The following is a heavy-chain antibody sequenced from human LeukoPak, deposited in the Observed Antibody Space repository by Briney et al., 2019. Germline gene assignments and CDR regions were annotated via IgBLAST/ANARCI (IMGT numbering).Heavy chain of an antibody. Sequence: SETLSLTCAVYGGSFSGYYWSWIRQPPGKGLEWIGEINHSGSTNYNPSLKSRVTISVDTSKNQFSLKLSSVTAADMAVYYCARGYRYLGYWGQGTLVTVSS. D-gene: IGHD2-2*02. CDR3: ARGYRYLGY. CDR2: INHSGST. J-gene: IGHJ4*02. CDR1: GGSFSGYY. V-gene: IGHV4-34*01.